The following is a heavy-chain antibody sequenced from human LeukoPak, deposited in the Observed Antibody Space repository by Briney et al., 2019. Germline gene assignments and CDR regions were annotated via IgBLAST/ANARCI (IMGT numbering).Heavy chain of an antibody. V-gene: IGHV4-34*01. J-gene: IGHJ4*02. CDR2: INHSGST. CDR3: ARGLDHSSSSRAFDY. CDR1: GGSFSGYY. D-gene: IGHD6-6*01. Sequence: SETLSLTCAVYGGSFSGYYWSWIRQPPGKGLEWIGEINHSGSTNYNPSLKSRVTISVDTSKNQFSLKLSSVTAADTAVYYCARGLDHSSSSRAFDYWGQGTLVTVSS.